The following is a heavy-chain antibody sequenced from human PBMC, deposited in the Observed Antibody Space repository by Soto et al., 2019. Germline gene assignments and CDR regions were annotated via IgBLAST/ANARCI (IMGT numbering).Heavy chain of an antibody. Sequence: QLQLQESGPGLVKPSETLSLTCTVSGDSISSSSYYWGWIRQPPGKGLEWIGSIYYSGSTYYNPSLKSRVTISVDTSKNQFSLKLTSVTTADTAVYYCASSPYCTNGVCFDYWYFDLWGRGTLVTVSS. CDR3: ASSPYCTNGVCFDYWYFDL. V-gene: IGHV4-39*01. D-gene: IGHD2-8*01. J-gene: IGHJ2*01. CDR2: IYYSGST. CDR1: GDSISSSSYY.